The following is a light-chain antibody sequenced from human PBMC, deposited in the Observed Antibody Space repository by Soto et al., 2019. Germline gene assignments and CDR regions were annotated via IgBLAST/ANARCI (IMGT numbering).Light chain of an antibody. J-gene: IGKJ2*01. CDR3: QQSSSIPRT. Sequence: EIVLTQSPATLSSFPGDRVTLSCRASQAVNTRLAWYQHKPGQAPRLLIYLASNRAAGVPARFSGSGSGTDFTLTISDVEPEDFATYYCQQSSSIPRTFGQGTKLEIK. CDR1: QAVNTR. CDR2: LAS. V-gene: IGKV3D-11*01.